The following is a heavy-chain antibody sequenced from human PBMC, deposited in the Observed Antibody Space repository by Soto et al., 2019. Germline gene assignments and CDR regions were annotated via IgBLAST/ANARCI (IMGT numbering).Heavy chain of an antibody. CDR1: GYTFTSYG. CDR2: ISAYNGNT. CDR3: ARDPRYCTNGVCPHRRWYYYYYGMDV. Sequence: QVQLVQSGAEVKKPGASVKVSCKASGYTFTSYGISWVRQAPGQGLEWMGWISAYNGNTNYAQKLQGRVTMTTDTSTSTAYMELRSLRSADTAVYYCARDPRYCTNGVCPHRRWYYYYYGMDVWGQGTTVTVSS. D-gene: IGHD2-8*01. J-gene: IGHJ6*02. V-gene: IGHV1-18*01.